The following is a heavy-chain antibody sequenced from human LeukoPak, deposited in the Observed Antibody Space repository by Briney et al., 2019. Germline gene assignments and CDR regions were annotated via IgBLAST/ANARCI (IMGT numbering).Heavy chain of an antibody. J-gene: IGHJ4*02. Sequence: TSETLSLTCTVSGGSISSYYWSWIRQPAGKGLEWIGRIYATGSTNYNPSLNSRVTMSVDTSKNQFSLKLSSVTAADTAVYYCARDNYRANYFGYWGQGTLVTVSS. D-gene: IGHD5-24*01. CDR2: IYATGST. CDR1: GGSISSYY. CDR3: ARDNYRANYFGY. V-gene: IGHV4-4*07.